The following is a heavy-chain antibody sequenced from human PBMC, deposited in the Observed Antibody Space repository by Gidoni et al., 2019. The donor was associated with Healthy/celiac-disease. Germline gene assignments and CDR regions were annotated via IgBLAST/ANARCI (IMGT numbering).Heavy chain of an antibody. V-gene: IGHV3-11*06. CDR2: ISSSSSYT. J-gene: IGHJ4*02. Sequence: VSYISSSSSYTNYADSVKGRFTISRDNAKNSLYLQMNSLRAEDTAVYYCARATKLTFGYWGQGTLVTVSS. D-gene: IGHD3-16*01. CDR3: ARATKLTFGY.